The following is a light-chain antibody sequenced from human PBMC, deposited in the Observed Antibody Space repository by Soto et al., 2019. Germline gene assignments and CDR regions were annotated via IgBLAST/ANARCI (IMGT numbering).Light chain of an antibody. CDR2: GAS. CDR3: QQYSKWPLA. J-gene: IGKJ4*01. Sequence: EVVLTQSPATLSVSPGEGATLSCKASQSVDSRLAWYQQKPGQAPRLLIEGASSRGTDIPARFSGSGSGTEFTLPITSLQSEDFAVYYCQQYSKWPLAFGGGTRVEIK. CDR1: QSVDSR. V-gene: IGKV3-15*01.